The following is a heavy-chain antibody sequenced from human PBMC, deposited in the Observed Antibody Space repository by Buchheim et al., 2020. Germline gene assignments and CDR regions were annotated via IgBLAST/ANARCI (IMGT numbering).Heavy chain of an antibody. CDR2: IRFSGDTI. CDR1: GFTFSIYS. J-gene: IGHJ6*04. Sequence: EVQLVESGGGLVQPGGSLRLSCAASGFTFSIYSMNWARQAPGKGLEWVSYIRFSGDTIYYAGSVKGRFTISRDNADNSLYLEMNSLRDEDTGVYYCVRNMDVWGKGTT. V-gene: IGHV3-48*02. CDR3: VRNMDV.